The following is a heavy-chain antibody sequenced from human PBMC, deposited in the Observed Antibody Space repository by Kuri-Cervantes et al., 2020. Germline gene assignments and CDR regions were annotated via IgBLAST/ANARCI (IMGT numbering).Heavy chain of an antibody. CDR2: INPSGCST. Sequence: ASVKVSCKASGYTFTSYYMHWVRQAPGKGLEWMGIINPSGCSTSYAQKFQGRVTMTRDTSTSTVYMELSSLRSEDTAVYCCARGGYSDPFDYWGQGTLVTVSS. D-gene: IGHD5-12*01. J-gene: IGHJ4*02. CDR3: ARGGYSDPFDY. V-gene: IGHV1-46*01. CDR1: GYTFTSYY.